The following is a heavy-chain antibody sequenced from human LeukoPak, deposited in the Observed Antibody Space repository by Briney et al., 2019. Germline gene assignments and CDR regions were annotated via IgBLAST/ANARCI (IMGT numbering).Heavy chain of an antibody. D-gene: IGHD3-16*01. CDR1: SGSISSGDYY. CDR3: ARDGLGGLDY. CDR2: IYYSGST. V-gene: IGHV4-30-4*01. Sequence: SETLSLTCIVSSGSISSGDYYWSWIRQPPGKGLEWIGYIYYSGSTYYNPSLKSRVTISVDTSKNQFSLKLSSVTAADTAVYYCARDGLGGLDYWGQGTLVTVSS. J-gene: IGHJ4*02.